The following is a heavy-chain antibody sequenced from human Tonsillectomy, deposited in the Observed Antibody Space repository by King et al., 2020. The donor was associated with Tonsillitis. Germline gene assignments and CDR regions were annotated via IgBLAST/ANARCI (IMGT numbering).Heavy chain of an antibody. CDR2: MKEDGSKK. CDR1: GFNFDNSW. D-gene: IGHD3-9*01. J-gene: IGHJ4*02. CDR3: ARNNYFDSHDY. V-gene: IGHV3-7*01. Sequence: VQLVESGGGLVQPGGSLRLSCAASGFNFDNSWMSWVRQAPGKGLEWGASMKEDGSKKKYADSLKGRFTISRDNDKDSLYLDMISLRGEDTAVYYCARNNYFDSHDYWGQGVLVTVSS.